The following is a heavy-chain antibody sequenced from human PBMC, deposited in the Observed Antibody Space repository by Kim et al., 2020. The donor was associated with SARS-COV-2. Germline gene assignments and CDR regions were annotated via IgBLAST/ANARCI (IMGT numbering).Heavy chain of an antibody. CDR3: AKGGISLVRGSFDY. V-gene: IGHV3-23*01. D-gene: IGHD3-10*01. J-gene: IGHJ4*02. CDR2: ISGSGGRSVDI. CDR1: GFTFSSHA. Sequence: GGSLRLSCAASGFTFSSHAMSWVRQAPGKRLEWISAISGSGGRSVDIHYADSVKGRFTISRDNSRNTLYLQINSLRAEDTAVYFCAKGGISLVRGSFDYWGPRTLVTVSS.